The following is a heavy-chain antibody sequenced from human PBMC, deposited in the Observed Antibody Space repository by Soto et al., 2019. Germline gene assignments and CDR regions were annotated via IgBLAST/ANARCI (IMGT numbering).Heavy chain of an antibody. Sequence: PGGSLRLSCEASGFTFGNYAMTWVRQGPGRGLEWVSALSGNSLNTYYADSMKGRFTISRDNSKNTMYLEMNSLRVDDTAVYYCTTQFFLSSRKPPEDVWGQGTPVTVSS. CDR3: TTQFFLSSRKPPEDV. J-gene: IGHJ6*02. CDR1: GFTFGNYA. CDR2: LSGNSLNT. V-gene: IGHV3-23*01.